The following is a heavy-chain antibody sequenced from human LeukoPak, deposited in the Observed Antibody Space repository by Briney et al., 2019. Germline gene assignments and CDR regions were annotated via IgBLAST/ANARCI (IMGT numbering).Heavy chain of an antibody. J-gene: IGHJ6*03. Sequence: SETLSLTCAVYGGSFSGYYWSWIRQPPGKGLDWIGEINHSGSTNYNPSLKSRVTISVDTSKNQFSLKLTSVAAADTAVYYLARVGRGSYFFRNPPHYYMDVWGKGTTVTVSS. CDR2: INHSGST. CDR3: ARVGRGSYFFRNPPHYYMDV. D-gene: IGHD1-26*01. CDR1: GGSFSGYY. V-gene: IGHV4-34*01.